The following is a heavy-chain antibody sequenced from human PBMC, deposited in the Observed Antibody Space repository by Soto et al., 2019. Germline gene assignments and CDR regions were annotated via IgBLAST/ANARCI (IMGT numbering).Heavy chain of an antibody. V-gene: IGHV3-23*01. Sequence: GGSLRLSCAAPGFTFSSYAMSWVRQAPGKGLEWVSAISGSGGSTYYADSVKGRFTISRDNSKNTLYLQMNSLRAEDTAVYYCAKDRSRRITMIVVVIFDYWGQGTLVTVSS. J-gene: IGHJ4*02. D-gene: IGHD3-22*01. CDR1: GFTFSSYA. CDR2: ISGSGGST. CDR3: AKDRSRRITMIVVVIFDY.